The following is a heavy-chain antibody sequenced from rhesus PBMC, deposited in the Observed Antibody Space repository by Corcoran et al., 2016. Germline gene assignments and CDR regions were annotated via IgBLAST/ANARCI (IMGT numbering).Heavy chain of an antibody. J-gene: IGHJ4*01. V-gene: IGHV1-111*02. CDR2: FDPVDGEE. CDR3: ATSYCSGSGCYDDGGFDY. Sequence: EVQLVQSGAEVKKPGASVKISCKASGYTFTDYYLHWVRQAPGKGLEWMERFDPVDGEEIHAKNFRDGINITAETSTDIAYMELSSLRSEDTAVYYCATSYCSGSGCYDDGGFDYWGQGVLVTVSS. CDR1: GYTFTDYY. D-gene: IGHD2-21*01.